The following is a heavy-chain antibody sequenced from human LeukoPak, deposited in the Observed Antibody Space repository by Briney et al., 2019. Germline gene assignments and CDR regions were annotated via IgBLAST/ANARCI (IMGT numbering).Heavy chain of an antibody. CDR3: ARARAHLKYYYDSSGYYYLDY. CDR1: GGSFSGYY. Sequence: PSETLSLTCAVYGGSFSGYYWSWIRQPPGKGLEWIGEIHHSGSTNYNPSLKSRVTISVDTSKNQFSLKLSSVTAADTAVYYCARARAHLKYYYDSSGYYYLDYWGQGTLVTVSS. J-gene: IGHJ4*02. D-gene: IGHD3-22*01. V-gene: IGHV4-34*01. CDR2: IHHSGST.